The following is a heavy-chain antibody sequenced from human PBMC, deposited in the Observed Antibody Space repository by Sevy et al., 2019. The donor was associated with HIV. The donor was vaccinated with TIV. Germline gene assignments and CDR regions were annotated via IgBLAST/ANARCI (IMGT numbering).Heavy chain of an antibody. CDR3: ATRCKWGGWLPDY. CDR1: GFTFSSYW. J-gene: IGHJ4*02. V-gene: IGHV3-74*01. CDR2: INSDGSST. Sequence: GGSLRLSCAASGFTFSSYWMRWVRQAPGKGLVWVSRINSDGSSTSYADSVKGRFTISRDNAKNTLYLQMNSLRAEDTAVYYRATRCKWGGWLPDYWGQGTLVTVSS. D-gene: IGHD6-19*01.